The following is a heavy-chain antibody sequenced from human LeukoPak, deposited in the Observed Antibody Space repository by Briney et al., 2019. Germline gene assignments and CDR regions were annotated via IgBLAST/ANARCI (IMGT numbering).Heavy chain of an antibody. Sequence: SETLSLTCTVSGYSISSGYYWGWIRQPPGKGLEWIGSIYHSGSTYYNPSLKSRVTISVDKSKNQFSLKLSSVTAADTAVYYCARDPYFDWLFDYWGQGTLVTVSS. CDR2: IYHSGST. V-gene: IGHV4-38-2*02. J-gene: IGHJ4*02. CDR1: GYSISSGYY. D-gene: IGHD3-9*01. CDR3: ARDPYFDWLFDY.